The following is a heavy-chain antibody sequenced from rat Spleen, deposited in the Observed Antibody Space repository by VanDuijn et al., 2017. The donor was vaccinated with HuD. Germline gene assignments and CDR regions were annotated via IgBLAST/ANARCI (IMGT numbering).Heavy chain of an antibody. Sequence: EVQLVESGGGLVQPGRSLKLSCAASGFNFNDYWMTWIRQAPGKGLEWVASITNASGRTYYPDSVKGRFTISRDNAKSTLYLQMDSLRSEDTATYYCARSPHTMGMSSYWGQGVMVTVSS. CDR2: ITNASGRT. J-gene: IGHJ2*01. CDR1: GFNFNDYW. D-gene: IGHD1-7*01. V-gene: IGHV5-31*01. CDR3: ARSPHTMGMSSY.